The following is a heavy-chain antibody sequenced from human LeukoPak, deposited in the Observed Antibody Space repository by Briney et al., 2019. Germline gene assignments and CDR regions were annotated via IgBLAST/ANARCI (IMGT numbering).Heavy chain of an antibody. D-gene: IGHD3-16*02. J-gene: IGHJ4*02. CDR1: GYTFTSYY. Sequence: GASVKVSCKASGYTFTSYYMHWVRQAPGQGLEWTGIINPSGGSTSYAQKFQGRVAMTRDTSTSTVYMELSSLRSEDTAVYYCARGIGITFGGVIVRDPDFDYWGQGTLVTVSS. CDR3: ARGIGITFGGVIVRDPDFDY. CDR2: INPSGGST. V-gene: IGHV1-46*01.